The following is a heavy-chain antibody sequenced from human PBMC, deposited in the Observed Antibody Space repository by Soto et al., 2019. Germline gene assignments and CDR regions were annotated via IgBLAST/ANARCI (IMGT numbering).Heavy chain of an antibody. Sequence: SETLSLTCAVFGGSISSGGSSWSWIRQPPGKGLEWIGYIYHSGSTYYNPSLKSRVTISVDRSKNQFSLKLSSVTAADTAVYYCARAGDSSGPVALGYWGQGTLVTSPQ. D-gene: IGHD6-19*01. CDR3: ARAGDSSGPVALGY. CDR2: IYHSGST. V-gene: IGHV4-30-2*01. J-gene: IGHJ4*02. CDR1: GGSISSGGSS.